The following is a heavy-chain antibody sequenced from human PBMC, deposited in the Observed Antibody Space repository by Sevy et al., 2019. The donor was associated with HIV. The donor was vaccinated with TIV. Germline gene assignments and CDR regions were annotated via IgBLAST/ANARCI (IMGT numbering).Heavy chain of an antibody. CDR2: INSDSGVT. Sequence: ASVKVSCKASGYICTDYYIHWVRQAPGQGLEWMAWINSDSGVTNYAQRFQGEVTVTRDTSLNTAYLDLSRLKSNDTAIYFCARLTTKPTSDLYGMDVWGQGTTVTVSS. J-gene: IGHJ6*02. CDR1: GYICTDYY. CDR3: ARLTTKPTSDLYGMDV. V-gene: IGHV1-2*02. D-gene: IGHD4-17*01.